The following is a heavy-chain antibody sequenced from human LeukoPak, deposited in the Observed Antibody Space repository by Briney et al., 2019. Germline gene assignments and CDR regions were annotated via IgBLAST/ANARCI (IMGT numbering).Heavy chain of an antibody. V-gene: IGHV1-2*02. Sequence: GASVKVTCKASGYTFTGYNIHWVRQAPGQGLEWMGWIIPNSGAAGYAQKFQGRVTMTRDTSINTAYMELSRLRSDDTALYFCARTKIGYPFDYWGQGSLVTVSS. D-gene: IGHD1-1*01. CDR2: IIPNSGAA. CDR3: ARTKIGYPFDY. CDR1: GYTFTGYN. J-gene: IGHJ4*02.